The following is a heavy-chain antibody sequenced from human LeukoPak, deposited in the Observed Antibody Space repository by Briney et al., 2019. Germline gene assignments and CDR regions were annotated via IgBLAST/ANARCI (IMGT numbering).Heavy chain of an antibody. CDR3: ARDGRAGTYYYYMDV. CDR2: IYYSGST. D-gene: IGHD6-19*01. CDR1: GGSISSYY. V-gene: IGHV4-59*01. J-gene: IGHJ6*03. Sequence: SETLSLTCTVSGGSISSYYWSWIRQPPGKGLEWIGYIYYSGSTNYNPSLKSRVTISVDTSKNQFSLKLSSVTAADTAVYYCARDGRAGTYYYYMDVWGKGTTVTVSS.